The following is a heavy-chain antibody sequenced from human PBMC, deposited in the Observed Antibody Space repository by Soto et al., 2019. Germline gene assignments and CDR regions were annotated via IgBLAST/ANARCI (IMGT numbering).Heavy chain of an antibody. J-gene: IGHJ4*02. CDR3: ARPAYCNSASCYRLDY. CDR2: ISGSGGST. CDR1: GFTFSSYA. D-gene: IGHD2-2*02. V-gene: IGHV3-23*01. Sequence: GGSLRLSCAASGFTFSSYAMSWVRQAPGKGLEWVSAISGSGGSTYCADSVKGRFAISRDNSKNTLYLEMNSLRAEDTAVYFCARPAYCNSASCYRLDYWGQGTLVT.